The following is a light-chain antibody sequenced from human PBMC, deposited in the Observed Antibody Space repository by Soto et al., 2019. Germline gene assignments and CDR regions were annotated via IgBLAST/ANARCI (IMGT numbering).Light chain of an antibody. V-gene: IGKV3-11*01. Sequence: EIVLTQSPATLSLSPGERATLSCRASQSVSSYLVWYQQKPGQAPRLLNYDASNRATGIPARFSGSGSGTDFTLTISSLEPEDFAVYYCQQRGNRPPWTFGQGTKVAIK. CDR3: QQRGNRPPWT. CDR1: QSVSSY. J-gene: IGKJ1*01. CDR2: DAS.